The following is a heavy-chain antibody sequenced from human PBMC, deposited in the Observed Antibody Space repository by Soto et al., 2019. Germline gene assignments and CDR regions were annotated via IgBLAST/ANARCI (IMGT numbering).Heavy chain of an antibody. D-gene: IGHD3-22*01. CDR2: ISYDGSNK. J-gene: IGHJ6*02. CDR1: GFTFGSYW. CDR3: ARGSGSDYDSSYYGLDV. Sequence: GVSLRLSCAVSGFTFGSYWMHWVRQAPGKGLEWVAVISYDGSNKFYADSVKGRFTISRDNSKNTLYLQMNSLRVEDTAVYYCARGSGSDYDSSYYGLDVWGQGTTGTVSS. V-gene: IGHV3-30*03.